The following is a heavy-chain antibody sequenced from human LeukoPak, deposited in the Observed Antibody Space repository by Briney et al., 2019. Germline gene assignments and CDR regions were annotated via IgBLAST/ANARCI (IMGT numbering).Heavy chain of an antibody. CDR1: GFTFSSYS. V-gene: IGHV3-21*01. CDR2: TSNSSSYI. Sequence: GGSLRLSCAASGFTFSSYSMNWVRQAPGKGLEWVSSTSNSSSYIYYADSVKGRFTISRDNARNSLYLQMHSLRAEDTAVYYCARVTGAYWYFDLWGRGTLVTVSS. J-gene: IGHJ2*01. D-gene: IGHD2-21*02. CDR3: ARVTGAYWYFDL.